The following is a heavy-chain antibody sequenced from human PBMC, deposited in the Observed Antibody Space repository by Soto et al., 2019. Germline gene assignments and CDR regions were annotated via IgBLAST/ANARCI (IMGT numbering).Heavy chain of an antibody. CDR3: ARALCSSVQCYYFDY. J-gene: IGHJ4*02. CDR2: ISRSGDRT. CDR1: GFTFSSYN. D-gene: IGHD2-2*01. Sequence: EVQLVESGAGLVQPGGSLRLSCAASGFTFSSYNIHWIRQAPGKGLEFVSAISRSGDRTYYADSVKGRFTITRDNSTNPVWLQMDCLRAKVMAVYYCARALCSSVQCYYFDYWGRGALVSVSS. V-gene: IGHV3-64*02.